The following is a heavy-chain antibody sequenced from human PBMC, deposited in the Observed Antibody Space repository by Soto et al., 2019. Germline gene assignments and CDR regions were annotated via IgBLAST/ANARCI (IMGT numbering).Heavy chain of an antibody. J-gene: IGHJ5*02. CDR3: VREGVGPTYGWFDP. CDR1: AYTFTGNY. V-gene: IGHV1-2*04. Sequence: QVQLVQSGAEVKKPGASVKVSCEATAYTFTGNYLHWVRQAPGQGLEWMGWIHPHSGATKYAQKFQGWVTMTRDTSISTAYLDLSSLKSNDTAVYYCVREGVGPTYGWFDPWGQGTLVTVSS. CDR2: IHPHSGAT. D-gene: IGHD2-8*01.